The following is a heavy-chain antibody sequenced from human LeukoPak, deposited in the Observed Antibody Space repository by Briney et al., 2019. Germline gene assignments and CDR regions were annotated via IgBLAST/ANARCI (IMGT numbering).Heavy chain of an antibody. CDR2: IIPIFGTA. J-gene: IGHJ6*02. CDR3: ARGGKGYGPWYYYYGMDV. CDR1: GGTFSSYA. D-gene: IGHD5-18*01. V-gene: IGHV1-69*01. Sequence: SVKVPCKASGGTFSSYAISWVRQAPGQGLEWMGGIIPIFGTANYAQKFQGRVTITADESTSTAYMELSSLRSEDTAVYYCARGGKGYGPWYYYYGMDVWGQGTTVTVSS.